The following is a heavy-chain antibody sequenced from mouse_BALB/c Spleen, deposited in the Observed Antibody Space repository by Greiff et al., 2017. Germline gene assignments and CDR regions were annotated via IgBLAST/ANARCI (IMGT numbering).Heavy chain of an antibody. J-gene: IGHJ2*01. CDR3: ARQRGY. CDR2: INPGSGGT. V-gene: IGHV1-54*01. CDR1: GYAFTNYL. Sequence: VQLQQSGAELVRPGTSVKVSCKASGYAFTNYLIEWVKQRPGQGLEWIGVINPGSGGTNYNGKFKGKATLTADKSSSTAYMQLSSLTSDDSAVYFCARQRGYWGQGTTLTVSS.